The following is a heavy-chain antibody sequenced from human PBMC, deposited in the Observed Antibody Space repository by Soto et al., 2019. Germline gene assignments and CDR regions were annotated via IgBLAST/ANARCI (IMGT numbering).Heavy chain of an antibody. Sequence: EASVKVSCKASGYTFNTYGISWVRQAPGQGLEWMGWISAYNGHTDYAQKFQGRVTMTTDSPTNTISMELRGLRSDDTAVYYCARGRTWGARDFDYWGQGTLVTVSS. D-gene: IGHD3-16*01. CDR2: ISAYNGHT. CDR3: ARGRTWGARDFDY. V-gene: IGHV1-18*01. CDR1: GYTFNTYG. J-gene: IGHJ4*02.